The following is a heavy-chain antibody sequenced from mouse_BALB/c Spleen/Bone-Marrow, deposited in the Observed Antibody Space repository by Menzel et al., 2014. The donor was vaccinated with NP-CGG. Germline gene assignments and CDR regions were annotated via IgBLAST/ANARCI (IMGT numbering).Heavy chain of an antibody. Sequence: EVQLVESGGGLVQPGGSRKLSCVASGFTFSSFGMHWVRQAPEKGLEWVAYISSGSSSTYYADTLKGRFTISRDNPKNTLFLQMTSLRSEDTAMYYCARGYYYGSSHYWYFDVWGAGTTVTDSS. V-gene: IGHV5-17*02. D-gene: IGHD1-1*01. CDR1: GFTFSSFG. CDR3: ARGYYYGSSHYWYFDV. J-gene: IGHJ1*01. CDR2: ISSGSSST.